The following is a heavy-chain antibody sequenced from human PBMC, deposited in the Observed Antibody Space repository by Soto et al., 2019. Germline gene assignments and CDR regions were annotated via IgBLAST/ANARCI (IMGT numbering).Heavy chain of an antibody. CDR2: ISGSGGST. CDR3: AKYGGSSSWYYYYGMDV. J-gene: IGHJ6*02. D-gene: IGHD6-13*01. CDR1: GFTFSSYA. V-gene: IGHV3-23*01. Sequence: GGSLRLSCAASGFTFSSYAMSWVRQAPGKGLEWVSAISGSGGSTYYADSVKGRFTISRDNSKNTLYLQMNSLRAEDTAVYYCAKYGGSSSWYYYYGMDVWGQGTTVTVSS.